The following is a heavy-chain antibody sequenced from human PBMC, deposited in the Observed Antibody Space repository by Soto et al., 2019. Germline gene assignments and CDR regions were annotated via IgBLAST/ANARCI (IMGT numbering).Heavy chain of an antibody. CDR1: GDTFTGYY. Sequence: ASVKVSCKSSGDTFTGYYMHWVRQAPGQGLEWMGWINPNSGGTNYAQKFQGWVTMTRDTSISTAYMELSRLRSDDTAVYYCARGPNIVATIGGLDYWGQGTLVTVSS. V-gene: IGHV1-2*04. CDR3: ARGPNIVATIGGLDY. D-gene: IGHD5-12*01. J-gene: IGHJ4*02. CDR2: INPNSGGT.